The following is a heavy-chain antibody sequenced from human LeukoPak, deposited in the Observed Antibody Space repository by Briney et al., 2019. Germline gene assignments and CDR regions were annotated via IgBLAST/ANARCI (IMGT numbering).Heavy chain of an antibody. CDR1: GFAFNTYT. CDR2: ISDTTSFI. J-gene: IGHJ4*02. Sequence: GGSLRLSCEASGFAFNTYTMNWVRQAPGKGLEWVSTISDTTSFIYYADSVKGRFTISRDNAKNSLYLEMNSLRAEDTAVYFCARNKDYYDSTAYTPFDYWGRGTLVTVSS. CDR3: ARNKDYYDSTAYTPFDY. V-gene: IGHV3-21*01. D-gene: IGHD3-22*01.